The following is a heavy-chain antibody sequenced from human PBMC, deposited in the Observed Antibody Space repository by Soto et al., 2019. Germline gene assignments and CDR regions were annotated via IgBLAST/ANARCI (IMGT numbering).Heavy chain of an antibody. CDR2: ISYGGGTT. CDR3: AKNPGYYYDSTGYHFDY. D-gene: IGHD3-22*01. Sequence: GGSLRLSCAASGFTFSSYGMHWVRQAPGKGLEWVSAISYGGGTTYYADSVKGRFTISRDNPKNTLYLQMNSLRAEDTAVYYCAKNPGYYYDSTGYHFDYWGQGTLVTVSS. CDR1: GFTFSSYG. J-gene: IGHJ4*02. V-gene: IGHV3-23*01.